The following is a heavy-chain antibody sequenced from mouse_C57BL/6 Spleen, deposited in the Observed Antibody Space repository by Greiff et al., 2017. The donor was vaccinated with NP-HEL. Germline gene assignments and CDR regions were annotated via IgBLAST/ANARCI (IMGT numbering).Heavy chain of an antibody. Sequence: QVQLKESGAELVKPGASVKISCKASGYAFSSYWMNWVKQRPGKGLEWIGQIYPGDGDTNYNGKFKGKATLTADKSSSTAYMQLSSLTSEDSAVYFCARSSTGTPFDYWGQGTTLTVSS. D-gene: IGHD4-1*01. J-gene: IGHJ2*01. CDR2: IYPGDGDT. V-gene: IGHV1-80*01. CDR1: GYAFSSYW. CDR3: ARSSTGTPFDY.